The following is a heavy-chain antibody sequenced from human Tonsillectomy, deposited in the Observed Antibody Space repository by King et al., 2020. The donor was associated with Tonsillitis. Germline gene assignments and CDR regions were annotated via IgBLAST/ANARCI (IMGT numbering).Heavy chain of an antibody. V-gene: IGHV1-69*09. Sequence: VQLVESGAEVKKPGSSVKVSCKASGGTFSNYAISWGRQAPGQGLEWRGRNIPILDITNDAKKFPGKFASTADISTSQAYMELSSLRSEDTAVYYCARDAGYCSGGSCFGYFYHYMDVWGKGTTVTVSS. CDR2: NIPILDIT. D-gene: IGHD2-15*01. J-gene: IGHJ6*03. CDR1: GGTFSNYA. CDR3: ARDAGYCSGGSCFGYFYHYMDV.